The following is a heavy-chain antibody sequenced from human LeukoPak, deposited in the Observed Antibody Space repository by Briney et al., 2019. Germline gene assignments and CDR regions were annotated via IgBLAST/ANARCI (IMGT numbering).Heavy chain of an antibody. V-gene: IGHV3-48*03. Sequence: GGSPRLSCAASGFTLSSYEMNWVRQAPGKGLEWISYISSSGSTIYYADSVKGRFTISRDNAKNSLYLQMNSLRAEDTAVYYCARKRQEGFDYWGQGTLVTVSS. CDR3: ARKRQEGFDY. CDR2: ISSSGSTI. CDR1: GFTLSSYE. J-gene: IGHJ4*02.